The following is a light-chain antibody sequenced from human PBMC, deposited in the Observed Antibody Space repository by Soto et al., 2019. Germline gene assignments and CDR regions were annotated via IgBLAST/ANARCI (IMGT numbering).Light chain of an antibody. CDR1: QSVSSN. J-gene: IGKJ4*01. CDR3: QQYNSWPLT. CDR2: DIS. Sequence: EIVMTQSPATLSVSPGGRATLSCRASQSVSSNLAWYQQKPGQAPRVLIYDISTRATGIPTRFSGSGSGTEFTLTISSLQSEDFAVYYCQQYNSWPLTFGGGTKVDIK. V-gene: IGKV3D-15*01.